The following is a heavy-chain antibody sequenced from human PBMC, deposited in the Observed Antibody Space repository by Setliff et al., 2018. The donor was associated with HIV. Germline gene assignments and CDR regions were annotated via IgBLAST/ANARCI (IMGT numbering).Heavy chain of an antibody. J-gene: IGHJ4*02. CDR2: IITSSSYT. D-gene: IGHD5-12*01. CDR3: ATLPAAIVATTYYFNY. Sequence: GSLRLSCAASGFTFSYYSMTWVRQAPGKGLEWVSSIITSSSYTYYADSVKGRFTISRDNAKNSLYLQMNSLRAEDTAVYFCATLPAAIVATTYYFNYWGQGTLVTV. V-gene: IGHV3-21*06. CDR1: GFTFSYYS.